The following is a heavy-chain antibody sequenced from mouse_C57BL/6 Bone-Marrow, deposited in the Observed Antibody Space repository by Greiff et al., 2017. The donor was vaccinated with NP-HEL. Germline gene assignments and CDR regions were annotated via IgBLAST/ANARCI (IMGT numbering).Heavy chain of an antibody. V-gene: IGHV1-82*01. J-gene: IGHJ4*01. D-gene: IGHD2-3*01. CDR2: IYPGDGDT. CDR1: GYAFSSSW. Sequence: VQRVESGPELVKPGASVKISCKASGYAFSSSWMNWVKQRPGKGLEWIGRIYPGDGDTNYNGKFKGKATLTADKSSSTAYMQLSSLTSEDSAVYFCARWLLSLYAMDYWGQGTSVTVSS. CDR3: ARWLLSLYAMDY.